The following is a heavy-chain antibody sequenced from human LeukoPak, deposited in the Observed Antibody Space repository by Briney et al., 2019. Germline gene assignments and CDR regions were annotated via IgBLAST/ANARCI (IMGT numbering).Heavy chain of an antibody. J-gene: IGHJ4*02. D-gene: IGHD2-2*01. CDR2: IYYSGST. CDR3: ASLWDIVVVPAAPVVDY. Sequence: PSETLSLTCTVSGGSISSYYWSWIRQPPGKGLEWIGYIYYSGSTNYNPSLKSRVTISVDTSKNQFSLKLSSVTAADTAVYYCASLWDIVVVPAAPVVDYWGQGTLVTVSS. V-gene: IGHV4-59*08. CDR1: GGSISSYY.